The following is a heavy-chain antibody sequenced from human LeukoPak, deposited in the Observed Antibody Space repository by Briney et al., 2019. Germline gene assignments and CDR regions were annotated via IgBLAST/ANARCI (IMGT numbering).Heavy chain of an antibody. J-gene: IGHJ4*02. CDR1: GGTFSSYA. CDR2: IIPIFGTA. Sequence: ASVKVSCKASGGTFSSYAISWVRQAPGQGLEWMGGIIPIFGTANYAQKFQGRVTITADESTSTAYMELSSLRSEDTAVYYCASGARRIVGAVDYWGQGTLVTVSS. V-gene: IGHV1-69*13. D-gene: IGHD1-26*01. CDR3: ASGARRIVGAVDY.